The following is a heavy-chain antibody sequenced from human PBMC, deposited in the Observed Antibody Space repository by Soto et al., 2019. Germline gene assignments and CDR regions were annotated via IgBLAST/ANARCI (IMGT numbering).Heavy chain of an antibody. CDR3: ASWSGYYGWDYYYYYGMDV. CDR2: IYHSGST. D-gene: IGHD3-3*01. V-gene: IGHV4-4*02. Sequence: SETLSLTCAVSGGSISSSNWWSWVRQPPGKGLEWIGEIYHSGSTNYNPSLKSRDTISVDKSKNQFSLKLSSVTAADTAVYYCASWSGYYGWDYYYYYGMDVWGQGTTVTVSS. J-gene: IGHJ6*02. CDR1: GGSISSSNW.